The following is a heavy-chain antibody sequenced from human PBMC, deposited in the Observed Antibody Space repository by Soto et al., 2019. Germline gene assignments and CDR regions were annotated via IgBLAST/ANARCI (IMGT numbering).Heavy chain of an antibody. J-gene: IGHJ4*02. CDR2: IWYDGSNK. D-gene: IGHD3-22*01. V-gene: IGHV3-33*01. CDR3: ARDYYYYDSSGSLDY. CDR1: GFTFSSYG. Sequence: GGSLRLSCAASGFTFSSYGMHWVRQAPGKGLEWVAVIWYDGSNKYYADSVKGRSTISRDNSKNTLYLQMNSLRAEDTAVYYCARDYYYYDSSGSLDYWGQGTLVTVSS.